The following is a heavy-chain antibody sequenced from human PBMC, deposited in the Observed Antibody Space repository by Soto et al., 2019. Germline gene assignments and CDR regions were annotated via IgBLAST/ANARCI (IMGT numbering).Heavy chain of an antibody. CDR1: GGTFSNYG. J-gene: IGHJ6*02. D-gene: IGHD3-9*01. V-gene: IGHV1-69*06. CDR3: ASHLVFRYLDWLPSPSRTRHYYGLAV. Sequence: ASVKVSCKASGGTFSNYGLNWLRQAPGQGLEWMGGIIRIFGTANYVQKFQDRVTITADKSTSTAYMELSSLRSEDTAVYYCASHLVFRYLDWLPSPSRTRHYYGLAVWRQGATVTVSS. CDR2: IIRIFGTA.